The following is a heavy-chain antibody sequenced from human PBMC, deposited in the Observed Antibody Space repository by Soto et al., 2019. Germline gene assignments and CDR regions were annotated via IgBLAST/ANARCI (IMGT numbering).Heavy chain of an antibody. J-gene: IGHJ4*02. Sequence: GGSLRLSCAASGFTFSSYGMHWVRQAPGKGLEWVAVISYDGSNKYYADSVKGLFTISRDNSKNTLYLQMNSLRAEDTAVYYCAKDLGATALDYWGQGTLVTVSS. V-gene: IGHV3-30*18. D-gene: IGHD1-26*01. CDR1: GFTFSSYG. CDR2: ISYDGSNK. CDR3: AKDLGATALDY.